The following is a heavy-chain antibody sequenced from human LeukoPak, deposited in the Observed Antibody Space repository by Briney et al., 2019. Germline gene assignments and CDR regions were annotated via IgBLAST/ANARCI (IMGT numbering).Heavy chain of an antibody. D-gene: IGHD2-2*01. CDR2: INPDGSST. CDR3: AKDLGYCSSTSCYEGDAFDI. Sequence: GGSLRLSCAASGFTFSNFWMFWVRQAPGKGLVWVSRINPDGSSTTCADSVKGRFTISRDNSKNTLYLQMNSLRAEDTAVYYCAKDLGYCSSTSCYEGDAFDIWGQGTMVTVSS. J-gene: IGHJ3*02. CDR1: GFTFSNFW. V-gene: IGHV3-74*03.